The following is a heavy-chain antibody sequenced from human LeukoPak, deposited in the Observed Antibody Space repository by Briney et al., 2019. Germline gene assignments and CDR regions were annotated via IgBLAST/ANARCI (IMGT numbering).Heavy chain of an antibody. CDR2: IKSDGSIT. CDR3: ARGRYYGMDV. J-gene: IGHJ6*02. CDR1: GFTFSTYA. Sequence: GGSLRLSCAASGFTFSTYAVSWVRQAPGKGLVRVSGIKSDGSITTYADSVKGRFTISRDNAENTLYLQMNSLRAEDTAVYYCARGRYYGMDVWGQGTTVTVSS. V-gene: IGHV3-74*03.